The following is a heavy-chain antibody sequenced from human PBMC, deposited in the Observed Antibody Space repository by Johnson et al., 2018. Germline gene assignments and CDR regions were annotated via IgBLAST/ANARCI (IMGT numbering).Heavy chain of an antibody. J-gene: IGHJ1*01. CDR1: GGSISRYS. D-gene: IGHD2-15*01. CDR3: GRGRYCSGGSCLLRARPGYFKH. V-gene: IGHV4-59*12. CDR2: LYYPGST. Sequence: QVQLQESAPGLVKPSEPLALTRTVSGGSISRYSLSWIRTPPGRGLEGLGYLYYPGSTNYNPPLKVRVTHSLDTSKHQFSLKLCSVTPADPAVYYWGRGRYCSGGSCLLRARPGYFKHWGQGTLVTVSS.